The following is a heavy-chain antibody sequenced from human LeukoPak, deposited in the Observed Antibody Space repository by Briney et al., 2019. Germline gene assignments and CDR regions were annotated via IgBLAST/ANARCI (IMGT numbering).Heavy chain of an antibody. CDR1: GFTFSSYS. V-gene: IGHV3-21*01. D-gene: IGHD1-26*01. Sequence: GGSQRLSCAASGFTFSSYSMNWVRQAPGKGLEWVSSISSSSSYIYYADSVKGRFTISRDNAKNSLYLQMNSLRAEDTAVYYCAREPGSGGSFDYWGQGTLVTVSS. J-gene: IGHJ4*02. CDR2: ISSSSSYI. CDR3: AREPGSGGSFDY.